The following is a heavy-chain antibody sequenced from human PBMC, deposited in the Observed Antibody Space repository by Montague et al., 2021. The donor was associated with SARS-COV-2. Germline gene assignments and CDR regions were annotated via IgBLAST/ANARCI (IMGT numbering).Heavy chain of an antibody. CDR2: IYYSGST. V-gene: IGHV4-39*01. J-gene: IGHJ5*02. CDR3: ARHLYYYDSSGYYPLYNWFDP. D-gene: IGHD3-22*01. Sequence: SETLSLTCTVSGGSISSSSYYWGWIRQPPGKGLEWIGSIYYSGSTYYNASLKSRVTISVDTSKNQFSLKLSSVTAVDTAVYYCARHLYYYDSSGYYPLYNWFDPWGQGSLVTVSS. CDR1: GGSISSSSYY.